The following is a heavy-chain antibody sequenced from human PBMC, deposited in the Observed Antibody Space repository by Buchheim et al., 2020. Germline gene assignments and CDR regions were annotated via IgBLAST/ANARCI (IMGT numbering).Heavy chain of an antibody. CDR1: GFTFSSYA. CDR2: ISGGGDFT. CDR3: ATGYSSGWSRSYNY. D-gene: IGHD6-19*01. Sequence: EVQLFESGGGLVQPGESLRLSCAASGFTFSSYAMSWVRQAPGSGLEWVSVISGGGDFTYDADSVKGRFTISRDNSQNYLYLQMNSLRVEDTAVYYCATGYSSGWSRSYNYWGQGTL. J-gene: IGHJ4*02. V-gene: IGHV3-23*01.